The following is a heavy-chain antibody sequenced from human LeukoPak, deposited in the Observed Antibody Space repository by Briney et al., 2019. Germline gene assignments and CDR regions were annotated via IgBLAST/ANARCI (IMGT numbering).Heavy chain of an antibody. V-gene: IGHV4-34*01. CDR2: INHSGST. Sequence: SETLSLTCAVYGGSFSGDYWSWIRQPPGKGLEWIGEINHSGSTNYNPSLKSRVTISVDTSKNQFSLNLSSVTAADTAVYYCARRTKFGLWIGYYASYYYMDVWGKGTTVTVSS. CDR1: GGSFSGDY. CDR3: ARRTKFGLWIGYYASYYYMDV. D-gene: IGHD3-3*01. J-gene: IGHJ6*03.